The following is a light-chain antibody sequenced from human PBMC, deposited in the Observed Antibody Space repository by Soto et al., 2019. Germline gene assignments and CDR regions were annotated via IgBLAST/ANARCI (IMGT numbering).Light chain of an antibody. CDR1: QSVSNNY. CDR3: HQYGSSPRT. V-gene: IGKV3-20*01. Sequence: IVLTQSPGTLSLSPGERAALSCRASQSVSNNYLAWYQQKPGQAPRLLIYGASNRATGIPDRFSGSGSGATFTLTISRLEPEDFAVYYCHQYGSSPRTFGQGTKVEIK. CDR2: GAS. J-gene: IGKJ1*01.